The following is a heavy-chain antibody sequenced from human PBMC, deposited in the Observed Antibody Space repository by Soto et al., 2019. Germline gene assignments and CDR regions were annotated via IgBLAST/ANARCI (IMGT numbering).Heavy chain of an antibody. V-gene: IGHV3-23*01. J-gene: IGHJ4*02. CDR3: ATELRYLDWFTRRDY. CDR1: GFDFNSYA. CDR2: ITSGGST. D-gene: IGHD3-3*01. Sequence: EVQLLESGGGLVQPGGSLRLSCAASGFDFNSYAMNWVRQAPGKGLEWLSAITSGGSTYYAGSLRGRFTISRDNCWNTRILQIDNLRDDHTEVYYCATELRYLDWFTRRDYSGQGTMVTVSS.